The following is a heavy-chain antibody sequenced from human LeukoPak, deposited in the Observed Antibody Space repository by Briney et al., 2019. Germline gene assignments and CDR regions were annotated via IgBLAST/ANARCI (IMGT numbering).Heavy chain of an antibody. D-gene: IGHD6-19*01. Sequence: SETLSLTCAVYGGSFSGYYWSWIRRPPGKGREWIGEINHSGSTNYNPSLKSRVTISVDTSKNQFSLKLSSVTAADTAVYYCARLVAGTADYWGQGTLVTVSS. CDR1: GGSFSGYY. CDR3: ARLVAGTADY. CDR2: INHSGST. V-gene: IGHV4-34*01. J-gene: IGHJ4*02.